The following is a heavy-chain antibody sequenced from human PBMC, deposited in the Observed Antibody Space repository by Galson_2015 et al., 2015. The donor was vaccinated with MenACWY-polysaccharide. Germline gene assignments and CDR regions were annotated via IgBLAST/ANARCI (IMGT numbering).Heavy chain of an antibody. CDR2: IKPDGSEK. V-gene: IGHV3-7*04. CDR1: RFTFSSYW. CDR3: ARGGKWLDS. D-gene: IGHD5-12*01. J-gene: IGHJ4*02. Sequence: LRLSCAASRFTFSSYWMTWVRPAPVQGLEWVANIKPDGSEKNYVDSVKGRFTISRDNAKDSLYLQMNSLRAEDTAVYYCARGGKWLDSWGQGTLVTISS.